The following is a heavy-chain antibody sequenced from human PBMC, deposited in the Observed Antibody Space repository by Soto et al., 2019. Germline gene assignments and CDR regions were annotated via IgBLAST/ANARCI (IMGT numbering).Heavy chain of an antibody. CDR3: ARESGYSSSWALYYYYGMDV. V-gene: IGHV3-30-3*01. CDR2: ISYDGSNK. J-gene: IGHJ6*02. Sequence: GGSLRLSCAASGFTFSSYAMHWVRQAPGKGLEWVAVISYDGSNKYYADSVKGRFTISRDNSKNTLYLQMNSLRAEDTAVYYCARESGYSSSWALYYYYGMDVWGQGTTVTVSS. CDR1: GFTFSSYA. D-gene: IGHD6-13*01.